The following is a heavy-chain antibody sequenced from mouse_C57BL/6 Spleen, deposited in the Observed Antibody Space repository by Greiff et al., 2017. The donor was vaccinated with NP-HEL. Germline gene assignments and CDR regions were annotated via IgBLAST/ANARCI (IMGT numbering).Heavy chain of an antibody. CDR3: ARKVDCSGFAY. Sequence: LQESGPELVKPGASVKISCKASGYAFSSSWMNWVKQRPGKGLEWIGRIYPGDGDTNYNGKFKGKATLTADKSSSTAYIQLSSLPSEDSAVYCCARKVDCSGFAYWGQGTLVTVAA. CDR1: GYAFSSSW. D-gene: IGHD3-2*02. CDR2: IYPGDGDT. J-gene: IGHJ3*01. V-gene: IGHV1-82*01.